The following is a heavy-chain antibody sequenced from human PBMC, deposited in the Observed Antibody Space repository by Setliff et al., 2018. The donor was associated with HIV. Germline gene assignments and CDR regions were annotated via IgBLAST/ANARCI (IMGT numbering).Heavy chain of an antibody. Sequence: ASVKVSCKSSGYTFSNFGVSWVRQAPGQGLEWMGWIKINSGGTKFTQKFQGRVTMTRDTSLSTAYMELSRLRSDDTAVYYCARGGWLQFAAFDIWGQGTMVTVSS. CDR1: GYTFSNFG. D-gene: IGHD5-12*01. CDR3: ARGGWLQFAAFDI. CDR2: IKINSGGT. V-gene: IGHV1-2*02. J-gene: IGHJ3*02.